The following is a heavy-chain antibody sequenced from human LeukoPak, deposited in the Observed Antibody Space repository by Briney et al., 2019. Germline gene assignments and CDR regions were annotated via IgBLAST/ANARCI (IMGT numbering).Heavy chain of an antibody. CDR2: INHSGST. Sequence: PSETLSLTCAVYGGSFSGYHWSWIRHPPGKGLEWIGEINHSGSTNYNPSLKSRVTISVDTSKNQFSLKLSSVTAAGTAVYYCARGALSGAAAGFSDYWGQGTLVTVSS. J-gene: IGHJ4*02. CDR1: GGSFSGYH. CDR3: ARGALSGAAAGFSDY. V-gene: IGHV4-34*01. D-gene: IGHD6-13*01.